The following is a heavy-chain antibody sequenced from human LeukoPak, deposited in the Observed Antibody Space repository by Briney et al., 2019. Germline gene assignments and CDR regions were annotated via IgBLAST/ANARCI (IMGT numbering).Heavy chain of an antibody. D-gene: IGHD6-6*01. CDR2: FVPEDGET. CDR3: ATEYSSSYFDY. Sequence: SVKVPCKVSGYTLTELSMRGVRQACGKALEGMGGFVPEDGETIYAQKFQGRVTMTEDTSTDTAYMELSSLRSEDTAVYYCATEYSSSYFDYWGQGTLVTVSS. V-gene: IGHV1-24*01. J-gene: IGHJ4*02. CDR1: GYTLTELS.